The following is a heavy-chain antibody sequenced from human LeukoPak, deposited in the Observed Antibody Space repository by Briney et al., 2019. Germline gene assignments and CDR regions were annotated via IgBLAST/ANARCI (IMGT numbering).Heavy chain of an antibody. CDR1: GGTFTSYD. Sequence: ASVKVSCKASGGTFTSYDINWARQATGQGLEWMGWMNPNSGNTGYAQKFQGRVTMTRNTSISTAYMELSSLRSEDTAVYYCARGHLMVRGVIIRGYWFDPWGQGTLVTVSS. CDR2: MNPNSGNT. V-gene: IGHV1-8*01. CDR3: ARGHLMVRGVIIRGYWFDP. J-gene: IGHJ5*02. D-gene: IGHD3-10*01.